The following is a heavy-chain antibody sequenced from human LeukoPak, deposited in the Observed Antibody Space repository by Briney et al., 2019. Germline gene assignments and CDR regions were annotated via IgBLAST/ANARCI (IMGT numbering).Heavy chain of an antibody. CDR1: GGSISSSSYY. CDR3: ARDLYGDYPGY. D-gene: IGHD4-17*01. CDR2: IYYSGST. J-gene: IGHJ4*02. V-gene: IGHV4-39*02. Sequence: SETLSLTCTVSGGSISSSSYYWGWIRQPPGKGLEWIGSIYYSGSTYYNPSLKSRVTISVDTSKNQFSLKLSSVTAADTAVYYCARDLYGDYPGYWGQGTLVTVSS.